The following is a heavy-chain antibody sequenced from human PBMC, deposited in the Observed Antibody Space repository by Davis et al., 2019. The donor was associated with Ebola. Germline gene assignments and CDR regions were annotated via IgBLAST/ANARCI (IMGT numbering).Heavy chain of an antibody. CDR2: IYYSGST. D-gene: IGHD5-18*01. CDR3: ARGIQLWFNWFDP. V-gene: IGHV4-39*01. J-gene: IGHJ5*02. CDR1: GGSISSSSYY. Sequence: MPGGSLRLSCTVSGGSISSSSYYWGWIRQPPGKGLEWIGSIYYSGSTYYNPSLQSRVTISVDTSKNQFSLKLSSVTAADTAVYYCARGIQLWFNWFDPWGQGTLVTVSS.